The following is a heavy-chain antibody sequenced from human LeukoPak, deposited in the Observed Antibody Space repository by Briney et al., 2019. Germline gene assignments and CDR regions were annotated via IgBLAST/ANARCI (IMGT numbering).Heavy chain of an antibody. CDR2: ISSNGGST. CDR3: ARAHGAYYGSGSYYRSYLDY. V-gene: IGHV3-64*01. Sequence: PGGTLRLSCAASGFTFSSYAMHWVRQAPGKGLEYVSAISSNGGSTYYANSVKGRFTISRDNSKTTPYRKMGSLRAEDMAVYYCARAHGAYYGSGSYYRSYLDYWGQGTLVTVSS. D-gene: IGHD3-10*01. J-gene: IGHJ4*02. CDR1: GFTFSSYA.